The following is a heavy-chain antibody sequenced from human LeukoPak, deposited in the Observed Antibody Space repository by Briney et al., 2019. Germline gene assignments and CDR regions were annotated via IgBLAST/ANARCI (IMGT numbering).Heavy chain of an antibody. J-gene: IGHJ4*02. D-gene: IGHD6-19*01. Sequence: SVKVSCKASGYTFTGYYMHWVRQAPGQGLEWMGWINPNSGGTNYAQKFQGRVTMTRDTSISTAYMELSRLRSDDTAVYYCARDLSSSGWNPSYWGQGTLVTVSS. V-gene: IGHV1-2*02. CDR1: GYTFTGYY. CDR2: INPNSGGT. CDR3: ARDLSSSGWNPSY.